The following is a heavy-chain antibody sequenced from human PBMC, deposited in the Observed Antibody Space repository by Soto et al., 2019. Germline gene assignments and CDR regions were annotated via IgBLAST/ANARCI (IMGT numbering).Heavy chain of an antibody. J-gene: IGHJ4*02. CDR1: GFTFSNYD. Sequence: EVELVEFGGGLVKPGGSLRLSCAASGFTFSNYDMNWVRQAPGKGLEWVSSISSSGSRMYYVDSVRGRFTISRDNTENSLYLQMSSLTVEDTAVYYCARGAVATTNDYWGQGTLVIVSS. CDR2: ISSSGSRM. V-gene: IGHV3-21*06. D-gene: IGHD5-12*01. CDR3: ARGAVATTNDY.